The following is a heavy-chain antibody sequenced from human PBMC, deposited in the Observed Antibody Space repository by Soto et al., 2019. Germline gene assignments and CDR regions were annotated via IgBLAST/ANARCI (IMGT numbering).Heavy chain of an antibody. D-gene: IGHD3-22*01. Sequence: HPGGSLSLSCAASGFTFSSYEMNWVRHAPGKGLEWVSYISSSGSTIYYADSVKGRFTISRDNAKNSLHPQMNSLRAEDTAVYYCARVYYDSRGPTKYRAFDFWGQGTMVTVSS. CDR1: GFTFSSYE. CDR2: ISSSGSTI. V-gene: IGHV3-48*03. CDR3: ARVYYDSRGPTKYRAFDF. J-gene: IGHJ3*01.